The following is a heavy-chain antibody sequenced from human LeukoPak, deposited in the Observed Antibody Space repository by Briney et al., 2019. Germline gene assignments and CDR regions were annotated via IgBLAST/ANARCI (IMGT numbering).Heavy chain of an antibody. V-gene: IGHV3-23*01. J-gene: IGHJ4*02. CDR2: ISGSGGST. CDR3: AKADKRYSSSWYRFDY. CDR1: GFTFSSYA. D-gene: IGHD6-13*01. Sequence: GSLRLSCAASGFTFSSYAMSWVRQAPGKGLEWVSAISGSGGSTYYADSVKGRFTISRDNSKNTLYLQMNSLRAEDTAVYYCAKADKRYSSSWYRFDYWGQGTLVTVSS.